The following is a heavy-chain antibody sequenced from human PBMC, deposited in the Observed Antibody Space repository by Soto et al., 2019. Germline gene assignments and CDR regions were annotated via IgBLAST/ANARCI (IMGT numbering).Heavy chain of an antibody. D-gene: IGHD6-13*01. CDR1: GGSISSSNW. CDR2: IYHSGST. V-gene: IGHV4-4*02. Sequence: KTSETLSLTCAVSGGSISSSNWWSWVRQPPGKGLEWIGEIYHSGSTNYNPSLKSRVTISVDKSKNQFSLKLSSVTAADTAVYYCARDSGGDGGGYSSSWSNTDALDIWGQGTMVTVSS. CDR3: ARDSGGDGGGYSSSWSNTDALDI. J-gene: IGHJ3*02.